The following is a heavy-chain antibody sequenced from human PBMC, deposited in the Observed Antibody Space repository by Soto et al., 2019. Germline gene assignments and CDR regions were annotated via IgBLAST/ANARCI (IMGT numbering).Heavy chain of an antibody. V-gene: IGHV1-69*01. CDR1: GGTFSSYA. CDR3: ARSTGWELPFDY. CDR2: LIPIFGTA. D-gene: IGHD1-26*01. J-gene: IGHJ4*02. Sequence: QVQLVQSGAEVKKPGSSVKVSCKASGGTFSSYAISWVRQAPGQGLEWMGGLIPIFGTANYEQKFQGRVTITADESTSTAYMELSSLGSEDTPVYYCARSTGWELPFDYWGQGTLVTVSS.